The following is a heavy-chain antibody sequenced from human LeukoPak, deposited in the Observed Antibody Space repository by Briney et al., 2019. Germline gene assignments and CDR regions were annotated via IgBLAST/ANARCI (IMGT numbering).Heavy chain of an antibody. CDR3: ARDGRVTTNYYYYYMDV. V-gene: IGHV3-48*03. J-gene: IGHJ6*03. D-gene: IGHD4-17*01. CDR2: ISSSGYTI. Sequence: GGSLRLSCAASGFTFSNYEMNWVRQAPGKGLEGVSYISSSGYTIRNADSVKGRFTISRDNAKNSLYLQMNSLRAEDRAVYYCARDGRVTTNYYYYYMDVWGKGTTVTVSS. CDR1: GFTFSNYE.